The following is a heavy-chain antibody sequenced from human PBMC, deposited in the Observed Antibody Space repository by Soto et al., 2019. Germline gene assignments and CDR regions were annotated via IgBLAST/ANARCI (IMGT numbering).Heavy chain of an antibody. Sequence: GESLKISCKGSGYRFFNSWIGWVRQMPGKGLERMEIIYPGDSDTRYSPSFQGQVTISTDKSISTAQLQWSSLKASDTAMYFCARLIHYDILTDPYYLDCWGHGTLVTVCS. CDR3: ARLIHYDILTDPYYLDC. CDR2: IYPGDSDT. V-gene: IGHV5-51*01. CDR1: GYRFFNSW. D-gene: IGHD3-9*01. J-gene: IGHJ4*01.